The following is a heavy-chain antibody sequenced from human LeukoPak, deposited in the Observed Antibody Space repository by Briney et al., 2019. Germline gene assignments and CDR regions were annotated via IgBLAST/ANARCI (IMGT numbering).Heavy chain of an antibody. CDR1: GFTFSSYA. CDR3: ARGSTGEDDY. Sequence: GGSLRLSCAASGFTFSSYAISWVRQAPGQGLEWMGGIIPIFGTANYAQKFQGRVTITADESTSTAYMELSSLRSEDTAVYYCARGSTGEDDYWGQGTLVTLSS. J-gene: IGHJ4*02. V-gene: IGHV1-69*01. D-gene: IGHD1-26*01. CDR2: IIPIFGTA.